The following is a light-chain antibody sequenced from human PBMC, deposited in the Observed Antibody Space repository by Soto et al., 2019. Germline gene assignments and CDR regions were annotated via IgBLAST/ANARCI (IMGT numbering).Light chain of an antibody. CDR1: QSISSW. CDR2: KAS. V-gene: IGKV1-5*03. J-gene: IGKJ1*01. Sequence: DIQMTQSPSTLSASVGDRVTITCRASQSISSWLAWYQQKTGKAPKLLIYKASSLESGVPSRFSGSGSGTEFTLTISSLQPDDFATYYCQQYNSYSETFGKGTKVDIK. CDR3: QQYNSYSET.